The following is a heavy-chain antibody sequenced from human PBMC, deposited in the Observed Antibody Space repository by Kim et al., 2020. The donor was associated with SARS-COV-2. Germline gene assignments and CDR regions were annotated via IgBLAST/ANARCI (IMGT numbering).Heavy chain of an antibody. J-gene: IGHJ4*02. CDR2: ISYDGSNK. CDR3: AREREWGAYYDYVWGSYRLWYFDY. CDR1: GFTFSSYA. Sequence: GGSLRLSCAASGFTFSSYAMHWVRQAPGKGLEWVAVISYDGSNKYYADSVKGRFTISRDNSKNTLYLQMNSLRAEDTAVYYCAREREWGAYYDYVWGSYRLWYFDYWGQGTLVTVSS. D-gene: IGHD3-16*02. V-gene: IGHV3-30*04.